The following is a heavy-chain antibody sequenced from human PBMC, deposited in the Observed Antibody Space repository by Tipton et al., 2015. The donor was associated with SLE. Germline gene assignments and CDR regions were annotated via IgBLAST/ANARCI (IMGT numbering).Heavy chain of an antibody. V-gene: IGHV3-48*03. CDR3: ARGPGSTGFDY. J-gene: IGHJ4*02. D-gene: IGHD3-9*01. CDR2: ISSSGSSI. CDR1: GFTFTSYE. Sequence: GSLRLSCAASGFTFTSYEMNWVRQAPGKGLEWVSYISSSGSSIFYADSVKGRFTISRDNAKNSLYLQMNSLRAEDTAVYYCARGPGSTGFDYWGQGTLVTVSS.